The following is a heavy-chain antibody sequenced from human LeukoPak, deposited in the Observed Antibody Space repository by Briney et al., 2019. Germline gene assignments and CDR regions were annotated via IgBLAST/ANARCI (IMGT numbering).Heavy chain of an antibody. J-gene: IGHJ4*02. Sequence: ASVKVSCKASGGTFSNYAISWVRQAPGQGLEWMGGIIPIFGTANYAQKFRGRVTITADTSTSTAYMELRSLRSDDTAVYHCARVSGSYRGAIDYWGQGTLVTVSS. CDR2: IIPIFGTA. CDR3: ARVSGSYRGAIDY. V-gene: IGHV1-69*06. D-gene: IGHD1-26*01. CDR1: GGTFSNYA.